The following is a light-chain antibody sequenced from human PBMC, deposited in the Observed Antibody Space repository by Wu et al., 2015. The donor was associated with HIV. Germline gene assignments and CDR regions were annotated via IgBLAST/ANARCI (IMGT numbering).Light chain of an antibody. J-gene: IGKJ4*01. V-gene: IGKV3-11*01. CDR2: DVS. CDR1: QSVTYY. CDR3: QQYNNWPPLT. Sequence: EIVLTQSPVTLSLSPGESVTLSCRASQSVTYYLAWYQQKPGQALRLLIHDVSTRAPGIPARFRGGGSGTDFTLTISSLEPDDFAIYYCQQYNNWPPLTFGGGTKVEIK.